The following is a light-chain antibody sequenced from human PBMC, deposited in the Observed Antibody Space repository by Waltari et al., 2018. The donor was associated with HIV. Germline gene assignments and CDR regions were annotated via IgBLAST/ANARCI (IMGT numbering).Light chain of an antibody. Sequence: SALTQPASVSGSPGQSIPISCTGTSSDVGGSNYVPWYQQHPGKAPKLMIYDVSNRPSGVSNRFSGSKSGNTASLTISGLQAEDEADYYCSSYTSNITRVFGGGTKLTVL. V-gene: IGLV2-14*03. CDR2: DVS. J-gene: IGLJ3*02. CDR1: SSDVGGSNY. CDR3: SSYTSNITRV.